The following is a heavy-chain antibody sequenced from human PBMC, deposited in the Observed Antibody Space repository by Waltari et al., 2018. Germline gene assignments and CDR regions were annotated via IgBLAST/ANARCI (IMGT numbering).Heavy chain of an antibody. J-gene: IGHJ4*02. V-gene: IGHV4-39*01. CDR3: ASQYYYGSGSYYSVDY. D-gene: IGHD3-10*01. CDR1: GGSISSSSYY. CDR2: IYYSGST. Sequence: QLQLQESGPGLVKPSETLSLTCTVSGGSISSSSYYWGWIRQPPGKGLEWIGSIYYSGSTYHNPSLKSRVTISVDTSKNQFSLKLSSVTAADTAVYYCASQYYYGSGSYYSVDYWGQGTLVTVSS.